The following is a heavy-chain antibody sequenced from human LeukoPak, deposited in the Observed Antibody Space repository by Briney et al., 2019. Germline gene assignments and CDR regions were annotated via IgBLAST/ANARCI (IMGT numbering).Heavy chain of an antibody. Sequence: SETLSLTCTVSGGSISSGGYYWSWIRQPPGKGLEWIGYIYHSGSTYYNPSLKSRVTISVDRSKNQFSLKLSSVTAADTAVYYCARMSGDIVVVPAYFDPWGQGTLVTVSS. D-gene: IGHD2-2*01. CDR2: IYHSGST. V-gene: IGHV4-30-2*01. CDR1: GGSISSGGYY. J-gene: IGHJ5*02. CDR3: ARMSGDIVVVPAYFDP.